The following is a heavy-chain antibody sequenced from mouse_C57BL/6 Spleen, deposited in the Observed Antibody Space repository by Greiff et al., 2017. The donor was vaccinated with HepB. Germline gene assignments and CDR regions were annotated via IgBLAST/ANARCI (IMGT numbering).Heavy chain of an antibody. CDR2: FHPYNDDT. D-gene: IGHD1-1*01. V-gene: IGHV1-47*01. CDR3: ARGVYYGSSYDWYFDV. J-gene: IGHJ1*03. CDR1: GYTFTTYP. Sequence: VQLQQSGAELVKPGASVKMSCKASGYTFTTYPIEWMKQNHGKSLEWIGNFHPYNDDTKYNEKFKGKATLTVEKSSSTVYLELSRLTSYDSAVYYFARGVYYGSSYDWYFDVWGTGTTVTVSS.